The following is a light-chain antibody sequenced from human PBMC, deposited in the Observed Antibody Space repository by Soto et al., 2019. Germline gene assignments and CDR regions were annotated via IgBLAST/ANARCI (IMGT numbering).Light chain of an antibody. Sequence: DIQMTQSPSTLSASVGDRVTITCRASQFMSVWLAWYQQKPGTAPKLLIYKASTLKSGVPSRFSGSGSGTEFTLTISSLQPDDFATYYCQHYNSYSEAFGQGTKVELK. CDR1: QFMSVW. CDR3: QHYNSYSEA. CDR2: KAS. V-gene: IGKV1-5*03. J-gene: IGKJ1*01.